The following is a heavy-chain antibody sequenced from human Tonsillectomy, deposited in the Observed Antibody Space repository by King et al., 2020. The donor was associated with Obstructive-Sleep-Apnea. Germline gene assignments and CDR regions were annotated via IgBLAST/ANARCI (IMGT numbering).Heavy chain of an antibody. CDR2: FSWNSGSI. V-gene: IGHV3-9*01. CDR1: GFTFDDYA. Sequence: VQLVESGGGLVQPGRSLRLSCAASGFTFDDYAMHWFRQAPGQGLEWGSGFSWNSGSIGYADSVKGRFTISRDNATNSLYLQMNSLMAEDTALYYCAKGASYYDSSGYYTSIDYWGQGTLVTVSS. D-gene: IGHD3-22*01. CDR3: AKGASYYDSSGYYTSIDY. J-gene: IGHJ4*02.